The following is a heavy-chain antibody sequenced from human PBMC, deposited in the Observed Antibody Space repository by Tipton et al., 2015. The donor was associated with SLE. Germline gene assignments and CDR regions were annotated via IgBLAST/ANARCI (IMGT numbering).Heavy chain of an antibody. CDR1: GYTFTSYA. J-gene: IGHJ5*02. CDR2: INAGNGIT. Sequence: QLVQSGAEVKKPGASVKVSCKASGYTFTSYAMHWVRQAPGQRLEWMGWINAGNGITKYSQEFQGRVTITRDTSASTGYMEVSSLRSEDMAVYYCARGRAYGSGSYYNAWFDPWGQGTLVIVSS. V-gene: IGHV1-3*03. CDR3: ARGRAYGSGSYYNAWFDP. D-gene: IGHD3-10*01.